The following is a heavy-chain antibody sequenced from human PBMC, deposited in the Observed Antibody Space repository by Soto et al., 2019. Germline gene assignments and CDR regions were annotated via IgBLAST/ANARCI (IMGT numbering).Heavy chain of an antibody. V-gene: IGHV4-59*08. CDR2: IYYSGST. CDR1: GGSISSYY. D-gene: IGHD3-10*01. Sequence: LSLTCTVSGGSISSYYWSWIRQPPGKGLEWIGCIYYSGSTNYNPSLKSRVTISVDTSKNQFSLKLSSVTAADTAVYYCARHAKVVRGVIALDYWGQGTLVTVSS. J-gene: IGHJ4*02. CDR3: ARHAKVVRGVIALDY.